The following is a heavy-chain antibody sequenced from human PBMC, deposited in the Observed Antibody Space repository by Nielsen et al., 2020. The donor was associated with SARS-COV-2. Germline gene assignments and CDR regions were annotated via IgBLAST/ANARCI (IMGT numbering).Heavy chain of an antibody. V-gene: IGHV4-34*01. Sequence: SETLSLTCAVYGGSFSGYYWSWIRQPPGKGLEWIGEINHSGSTNYNPSLKSRVTISVDTSKNQFSLKLSSVTAADTAVYYCARGGSSSWYPNNWFDTWGQGTLVTVSS. CDR3: ARGGSSSWYPNNWFDT. J-gene: IGHJ5*01. CDR1: GGSFSGYY. CDR2: INHSGST. D-gene: IGHD6-13*01.